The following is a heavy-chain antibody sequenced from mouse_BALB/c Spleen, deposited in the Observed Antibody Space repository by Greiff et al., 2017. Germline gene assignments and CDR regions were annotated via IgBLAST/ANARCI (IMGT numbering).Heavy chain of an antibody. Sequence: EVHLVESGGGLVQPGGSRKLSCAASGFTFSSFGMHWVRQAPEKGLEWVAYISSGSSTIYYADTVKGRFTISRDNPKNTLFLQMTSLRSEDTAMYYCARGGWLLPYYFDYWGQGTTLTVSS. J-gene: IGHJ2*01. CDR2: ISSGSSTI. CDR1: GFTFSSFG. CDR3: ARGGWLLPYYFDY. D-gene: IGHD2-3*01. V-gene: IGHV5-17*02.